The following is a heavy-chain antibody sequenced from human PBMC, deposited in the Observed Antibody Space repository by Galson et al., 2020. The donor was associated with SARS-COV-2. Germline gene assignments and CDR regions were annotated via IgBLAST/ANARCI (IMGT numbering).Heavy chain of an antibody. CDR1: GGTFSNYT. CDR2: FIPILDIA. D-gene: IGHD6-19*01. Sequence: SVKVSCKASGGTFSNYTISWVRQAPGQGLEWMGRFIPILDIANYAQKFQGRVTIIAEKSTRTVYMELSSLRSEDTAVYYCARGPRSGYSSGWYVWGQGTTVTVSS. CDR3: ARGPRSGYSSGWYV. V-gene: IGHV1-69*02. J-gene: IGHJ6*02.